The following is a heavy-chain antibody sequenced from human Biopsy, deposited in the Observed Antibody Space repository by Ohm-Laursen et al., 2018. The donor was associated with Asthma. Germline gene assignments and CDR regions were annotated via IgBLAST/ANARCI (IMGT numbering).Heavy chain of an antibody. CDR3: ARDSRGAGPDFDS. V-gene: IGHV4-61*08. CDR1: GGSISSGGYY. Sequence: SDTLSLTCTVSGGSISSGGYYWSWIRQHPGKGLEWIGYIYYSGSTYYNPSLRGRVTISVNTSKNQFSLKLSSVSAADTAVYFCARDSRGAGPDFDSWGQGTLVTVSS. CDR2: IYYSGST. J-gene: IGHJ4*02. D-gene: IGHD6-19*01.